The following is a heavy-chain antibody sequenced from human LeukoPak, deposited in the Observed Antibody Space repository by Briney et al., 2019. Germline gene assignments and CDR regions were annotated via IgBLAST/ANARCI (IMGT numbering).Heavy chain of an antibody. Sequence: AGSLSLSCAASGFTFSSYEMNWVRQAPGKGLEWISYISTSGTITHYADSAEGRFTISRDNAKNSLYFQMNSLRAEDTAVYYCARDETPIHGSGWVYMDVWGKGTTVTISS. CDR1: GFTFSSYE. J-gene: IGHJ6*04. CDR3: ARDETPIHGSGWVYMDV. CDR2: ISTSGTIT. V-gene: IGHV3-48*03. D-gene: IGHD6-25*01.